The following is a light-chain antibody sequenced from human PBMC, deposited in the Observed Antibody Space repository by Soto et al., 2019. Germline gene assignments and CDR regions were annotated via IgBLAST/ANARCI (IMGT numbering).Light chain of an antibody. J-gene: IGLJ3*02. CDR1: SSDVGGYNY. V-gene: IGLV2-8*01. Sequence: QSALTQPPSESGSPGQSVTISCTGTSSDVGGYNYVSWYQQYPGRAPKLMIYEVTKRPSGVPDRFSGSKSGNTASLTVSGLQAKDEADYYCSSYAASNNFYFVFGGGTKLTVL. CDR2: EVT. CDR3: SSYAASNNFYFV.